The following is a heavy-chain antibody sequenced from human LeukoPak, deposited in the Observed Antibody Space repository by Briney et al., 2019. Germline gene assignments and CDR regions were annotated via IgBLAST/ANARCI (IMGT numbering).Heavy chain of an antibody. CDR2: ISAYNGNT. Sequence: ASVKVSCKASGYTFTSYGISWVRQAPGQGLEWMGWISAYNGNTNYAQKPQGRVTMTTDTSTSTAYMELRSLRSDDTAVYYCARDIAYYYDSSGYNFDYWGQGTLVTVSS. CDR1: GYTFTSYG. J-gene: IGHJ4*02. V-gene: IGHV1-18*01. CDR3: ARDIAYYYDSSGYNFDY. D-gene: IGHD3-22*01.